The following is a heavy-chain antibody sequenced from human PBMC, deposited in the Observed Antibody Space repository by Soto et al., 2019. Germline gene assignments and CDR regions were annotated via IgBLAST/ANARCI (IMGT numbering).Heavy chain of an antibody. CDR2: ISGTGAST. D-gene: IGHD1-1*01. CDR3: AKVPSGRITHGLDP. CDR1: GFPFSSYA. Sequence: GRTLRLSCAASGFPFSSYAMRLVRQAPGKGLGCVSVISGTGASTYYAGSVKGRFTISRDKSKNTLYLQMDSLRAEDTAVYYCAKVPSGRITHGLDPWAQGALVNVCS. J-gene: IGHJ5*02. V-gene: IGHV3-23*01.